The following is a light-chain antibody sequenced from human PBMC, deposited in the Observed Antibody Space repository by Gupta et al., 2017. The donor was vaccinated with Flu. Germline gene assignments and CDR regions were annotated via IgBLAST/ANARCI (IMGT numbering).Light chain of an antibody. Sequence: VTLGQSAAVCSSLSRSVVFSDGSSYVRWYHQRPGQPPRLLNDKASNRDSRVPDRISGRGSGTDFTRNISRVEAEDVGVYYCMHSASAPGTFGQGTKVEIK. V-gene: IGKV2-30*01. CDR1: RSVVFSDGSSY. J-gene: IGKJ1*01. CDR3: MHSASAPGT. CDR2: KAS.